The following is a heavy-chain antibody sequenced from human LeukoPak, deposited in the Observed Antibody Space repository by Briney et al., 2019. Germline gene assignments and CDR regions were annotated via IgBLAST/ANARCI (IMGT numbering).Heavy chain of an antibody. CDR1: GISVSYGGYC. D-gene: IGHD2-8*01. V-gene: IGHV4-34*01. J-gene: IGHJ4*02. CDR2: INHSGST. CDR3: ARGRVTFDY. Sequence: PSETLSLTCSVSGISVSYGGYCWSWIRQPPGKGLEWIGEINHSGSTNYNPSLKSRVTISVDTSKNQFSLKLSSVTAADTAVYYCARGRVTFDYWGQGTLVTVSS.